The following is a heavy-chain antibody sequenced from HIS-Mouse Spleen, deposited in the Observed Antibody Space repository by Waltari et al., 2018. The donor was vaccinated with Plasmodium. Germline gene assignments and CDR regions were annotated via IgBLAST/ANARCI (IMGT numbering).Heavy chain of an antibody. J-gene: IGHJ3*02. Sequence: QVQLVQSGAEVKKPGSSVKVSCKASGGTFSSYAISWVRQAPGQGLEWMGSISPSLGITNYAQNCQGRVTITADKSTSTAYMELSSLRSEDTAVYYCARVLSIAAAGKDAFDIWGQGTMVTVSS. CDR2: ISPSLGIT. CDR1: GGTFSSYA. D-gene: IGHD6-13*01. CDR3: ARVLSIAAAGKDAFDI. V-gene: IGHV1-69*04.